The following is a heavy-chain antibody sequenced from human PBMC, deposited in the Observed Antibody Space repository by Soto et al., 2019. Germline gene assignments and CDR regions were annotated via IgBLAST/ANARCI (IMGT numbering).Heavy chain of an antibody. CDR2: IIPIFGTA. Sequence: SVKVSCKASGGTFSSDAISWLRQAPGQGLEWMGGIIPIFGTANYAQKFQGRVTITADESTSTAYMELSSLRSEDTAVYYCASYTAVRFDHWGLGTLVTVSS. CDR1: GGTFSSDA. J-gene: IGHJ4*02. V-gene: IGHV1-69*13. D-gene: IGHD5-18*01. CDR3: ASYTAVRFDH.